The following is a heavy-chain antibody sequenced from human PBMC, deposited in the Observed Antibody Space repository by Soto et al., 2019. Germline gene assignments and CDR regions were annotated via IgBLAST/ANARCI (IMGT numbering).Heavy chain of an antibody. CDR1: GFTFSSYA. J-gene: IGHJ4*02. CDR3: AKARIVATITGYFDY. D-gene: IGHD5-12*01. CDR2: ISGSGGST. V-gene: IGHV3-23*01. Sequence: EVQLLESGGGLVQPGGSLRLSCAASGFTFSSYAMSWVRQAPGKGLEWVSAISGSGGSTYYADSVKGRFTISRDNSKNTLYLQMISLRAEDTAVYYCAKARIVATITGYFDYWGQGTLVTVSS.